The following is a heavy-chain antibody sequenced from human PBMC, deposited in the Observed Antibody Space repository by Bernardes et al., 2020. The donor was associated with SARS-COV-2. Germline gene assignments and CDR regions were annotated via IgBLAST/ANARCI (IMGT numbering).Heavy chain of an antibody. CDR3: ARATGDYFDTTGRGGMDV. CDR2: ISTDGSST. Sequence: GGSLRLSCVASGFTFGNYWMNWVRQAPGKGLVCVSRISTDGSSTTYADSVKGRFTISRDNAENTLYLQLHSLRAEDTAVYYCARATGDYFDTTGRGGMDVWGQGTTVTVSS. CDR1: GFTFGNYW. V-gene: IGHV3-74*01. D-gene: IGHD3-22*01. J-gene: IGHJ6*02.